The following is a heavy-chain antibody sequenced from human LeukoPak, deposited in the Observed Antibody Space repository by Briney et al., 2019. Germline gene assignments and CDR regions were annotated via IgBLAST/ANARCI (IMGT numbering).Heavy chain of an antibody. Sequence: SETLSLTCSVSDGSISSYYWSWIRQPPGKGLEWIGYIHSSGSTHYNPSLKSRVTTSLDTSKNQFSLKLSSVTAADTAVYYCARVPSLGYCSGGSCYRFDHWGQGTLVAVSS. CDR1: DGSISSYY. J-gene: IGHJ4*02. CDR3: ARVPSLGYCSGGSCYRFDH. V-gene: IGHV4-4*09. D-gene: IGHD2-15*01. CDR2: IHSSGST.